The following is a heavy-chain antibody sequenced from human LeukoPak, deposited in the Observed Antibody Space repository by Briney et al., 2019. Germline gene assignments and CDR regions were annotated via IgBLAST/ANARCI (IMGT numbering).Heavy chain of an antibody. CDR1: GFSVSDYS. J-gene: IGHJ4*02. D-gene: IGHD3-16*01. CDR3: TRERRGSYYAFES. Sequence: NTGGSLRLSCAASGFSVSDYSISWIRQSPGKGPEWISYVMSGRGSTNYADSVKGRFTISRDNAKNSVALQLDGLRADDTAVYFCTRERRGSYYAFESWGQGTLVTASS. CDR2: VMSGRGST. V-gene: IGHV3-11*05.